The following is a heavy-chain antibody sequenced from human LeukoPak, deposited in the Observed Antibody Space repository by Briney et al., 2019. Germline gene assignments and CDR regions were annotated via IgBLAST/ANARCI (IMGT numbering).Heavy chain of an antibody. Sequence: SETLSLTCTVSGGSISSYYWSWIRQPPGKGLEWIGYIYYSGSTNYNPSLKSRVTISVDTSKNQFSLKLSSVTAADTAVYYCARGGGYWGQGTLVTVSS. J-gene: IGHJ4*02. CDR1: GGSISSYY. CDR2: IYYSGST. CDR3: ARGGGY. D-gene: IGHD3-10*01. V-gene: IGHV4-59*01.